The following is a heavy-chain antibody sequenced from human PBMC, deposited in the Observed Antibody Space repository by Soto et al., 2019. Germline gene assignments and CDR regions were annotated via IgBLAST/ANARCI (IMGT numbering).Heavy chain of an antibody. CDR3: ARRGMYCSSTSCSLDY. V-gene: IGHV5-51*01. CDR1: GYSFTSYW. Sequence: GESLKISCKGSGYSFTSYWIGWVRQMPGKGLEWMGIIYPGDSDTRYSPSFQGQVTISADKSISTAYLQWSSLKASDTAMYYCARRGMYCSSTSCSLDYWGQGTLVTVSS. D-gene: IGHD2-2*01. CDR2: IYPGDSDT. J-gene: IGHJ4*02.